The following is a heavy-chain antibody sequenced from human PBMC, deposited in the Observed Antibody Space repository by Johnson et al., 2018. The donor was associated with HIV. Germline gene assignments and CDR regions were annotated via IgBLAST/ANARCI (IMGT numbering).Heavy chain of an antibody. V-gene: IGHV3-43D*03. CDR1: GFTFDDYA. Sequence: VQLVESGGVVVQPGGSLRLSCAASGFTFDDYAMHWVRQAPGKGLEWVSLISWDGGSSYYADSVKGRFTISRDNSKNSLYLQMNSLRAEDTALYYCARDGTRDYIDAFDIWGQGTMVTVSS. CDR2: ISWDGGSS. CDR3: ARDGTRDYIDAFDI. D-gene: IGHD4-11*01. J-gene: IGHJ3*02.